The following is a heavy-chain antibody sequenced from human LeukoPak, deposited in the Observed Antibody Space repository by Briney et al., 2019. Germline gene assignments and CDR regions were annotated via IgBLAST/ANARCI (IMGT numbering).Heavy chain of an antibody. Sequence: GGSLRLSCAASGFTFSSYGMHWVRPAPGRGLEWVAVISYDGSNKYYADSVKGRFTISRDNSKNTLYLQMNSLRAEDTAVYYCAKSMGYSDAFDIWGQGTMVTVSS. D-gene: IGHD2-15*01. V-gene: IGHV3-30*18. J-gene: IGHJ3*02. CDR1: GFTFSSYG. CDR2: ISYDGSNK. CDR3: AKSMGYSDAFDI.